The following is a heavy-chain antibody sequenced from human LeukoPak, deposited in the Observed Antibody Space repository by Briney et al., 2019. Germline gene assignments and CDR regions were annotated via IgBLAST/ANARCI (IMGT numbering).Heavy chain of an antibody. Sequence: SETLSLTCTVSGGSISSYYWSWIRQPAGKGLEWIGRIYTSGSTNYNPSLKSRVTMSVDTSKNQFSLKLSSVTAADTAVYYCARDHCSGGTCYFPLDYWGQGTLVTASS. CDR3: ARDHCSGGTCYFPLDY. D-gene: IGHD2-15*01. CDR1: GGSISSYY. V-gene: IGHV4-4*07. CDR2: IYTSGST. J-gene: IGHJ4*02.